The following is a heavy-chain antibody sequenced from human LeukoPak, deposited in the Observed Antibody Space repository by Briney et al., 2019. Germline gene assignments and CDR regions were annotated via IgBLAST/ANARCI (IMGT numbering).Heavy chain of an antibody. Sequence: AGGSLRLSCAASGFIFSSYVMGWVRQAPGKGLEWVSGISVGGGDTFASDSVKGRFTITRENSKNTLYLQMTGLRVEDTAVYFCAKLNLGEMAYFDPWGQGTLVTVSS. CDR3: AKLNLGEMAYFDP. V-gene: IGHV3-23*01. J-gene: IGHJ4*02. CDR2: ISVGGGDT. D-gene: IGHD3-9*01. CDR1: GFIFSSYV.